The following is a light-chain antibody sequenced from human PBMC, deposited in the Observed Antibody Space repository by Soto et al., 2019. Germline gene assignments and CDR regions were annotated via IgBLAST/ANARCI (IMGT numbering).Light chain of an antibody. CDR1: QSVSSN. V-gene: IGKV3-15*01. CDR3: QQYNNWPPDT. Sequence: EIVMTQSPATLSLSPGERATVSCRASQSVSSNLAWYQQKPGQAPRLLIYGASTRATGIPARFSGSGSGTEFTLTISSLQSEDFAVYYCQQYNNWPPDTFGGGTKVEIK. J-gene: IGKJ4*01. CDR2: GAS.